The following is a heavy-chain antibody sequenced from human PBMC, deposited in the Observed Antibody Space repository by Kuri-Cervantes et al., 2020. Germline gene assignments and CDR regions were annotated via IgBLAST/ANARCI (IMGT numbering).Heavy chain of an antibody. CDR3: ARDDIRWLRPHPQYYYYGMDV. CDR1: GFTFSSYA. V-gene: IGHV3-30-3*01. CDR2: ISYDGSNK. J-gene: IGHJ6*02. Sequence: GGSLRLSCAASGFTFSSYAMHWVRQAPGKGLEWVAVISYDGSNKYYADSVKGRFTISRDNAKNSLYLQMNSLRDEDTAVYYCARDDIRWLRPHPQYYYYGMDVWGQGTTVTVSS. D-gene: IGHD5-12*01.